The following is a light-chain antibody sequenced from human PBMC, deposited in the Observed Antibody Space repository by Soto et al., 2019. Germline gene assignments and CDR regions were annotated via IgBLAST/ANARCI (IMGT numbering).Light chain of an antibody. V-gene: IGKV1-9*01. CDR1: QDIKTY. J-gene: IGKJ3*01. CDR3: QHLNNYPPFT. Sequence: IQLTQSPSSLSASVGDRVSITCRASQDIKTYLAWYQQKQGKAPKLLISGTFTLQSGIPSRFNGSGSGTDFSLPISRLQPEDFATYYYQHLNNYPPFTFGPGTKVDLE. CDR2: GTF.